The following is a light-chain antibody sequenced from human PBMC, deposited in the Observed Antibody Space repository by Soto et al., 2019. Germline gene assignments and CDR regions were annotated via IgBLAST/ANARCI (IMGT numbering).Light chain of an antibody. J-gene: IGLJ3*02. CDR2: EVT. CDR1: SSDVGTYDL. CDR3: CSYAGSGTLV. V-gene: IGLV2-23*02. Sequence: QPVLTQPASVSGSPGQSITISCTGTSSDVGTYDLVSWFQHHPGKAPKLMIYEVTKRPSGVSNRFSGSKSGNTASLTISGLQAEDEADYYCCSYAGSGTLVFGGGTKLTVL.